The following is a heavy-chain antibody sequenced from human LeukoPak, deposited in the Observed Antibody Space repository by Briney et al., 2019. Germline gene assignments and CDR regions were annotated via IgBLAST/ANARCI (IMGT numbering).Heavy chain of an antibody. D-gene: IGHD3-3*01. Sequence: ASVKVSCKASGYTFTSNYMHWVRQAPGQGLEWMGIINPSGGDTSYAQKFQDRVTMTRDTSTSTVYMELSSLRSEDTAVYYCARAADFWSGFDPWGQGTLVTVSS. CDR3: ARAADFWSGFDP. V-gene: IGHV1-46*01. CDR1: GYTFTSNY. CDR2: INPSGGDT. J-gene: IGHJ5*02.